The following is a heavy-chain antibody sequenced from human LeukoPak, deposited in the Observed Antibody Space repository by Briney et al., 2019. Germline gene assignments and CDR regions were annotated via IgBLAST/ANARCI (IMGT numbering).Heavy chain of an antibody. Sequence: GGSLRLSCAASGFTFSDYYMSWIRQAPERGLEWVSYISSSSNYTNYADSVKGRFTISRDNAKNSLYLQMNSLTAEDTAVYYCARQGNNWFDPWGQGTLVTVSS. CDR3: ARQGNNWFDP. J-gene: IGHJ5*02. CDR1: GFTFSDYY. V-gene: IGHV3-11*06. CDR2: ISSSSNYT.